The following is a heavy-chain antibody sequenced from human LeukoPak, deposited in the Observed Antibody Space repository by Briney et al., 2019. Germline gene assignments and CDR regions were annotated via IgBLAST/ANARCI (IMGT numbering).Heavy chain of an antibody. Sequence: PGRSLRLSCAASGFTFSSYAMHWVRQAPGKGLEWVAVISYDGSNKYYADSVKGRFTISRDNSKKTLYLQMNSLRAEDTAVYYCARPAKSYSSGWYYFDYWGQGTLVTVSS. J-gene: IGHJ4*02. CDR2: ISYDGSNK. CDR1: GFTFSSYA. CDR3: ARPAKSYSSGWYYFDY. V-gene: IGHV3-30-3*01. D-gene: IGHD6-19*01.